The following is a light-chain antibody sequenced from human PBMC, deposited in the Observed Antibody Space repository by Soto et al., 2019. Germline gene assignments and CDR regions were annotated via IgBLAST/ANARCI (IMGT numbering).Light chain of an antibody. V-gene: IGKV3-11*01. Sequence: EILLTQSPATLSLSPGERATLSCRASQSVGSYLVWYQQSPGQAPRLLIYDASSRATGIPARFCGSGSGTDFTLTISSLEPEDFAVYYCQQRSSWPTFGGGTKVEIK. J-gene: IGKJ4*01. CDR1: QSVGSY. CDR3: QQRSSWPT. CDR2: DAS.